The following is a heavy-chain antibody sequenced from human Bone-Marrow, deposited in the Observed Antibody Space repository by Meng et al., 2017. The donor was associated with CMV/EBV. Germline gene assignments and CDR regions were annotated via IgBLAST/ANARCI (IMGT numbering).Heavy chain of an antibody. V-gene: IGHV1-2*02. Sequence: ASVKVSCKASGYTFTGHYMHWVRQAPGQGLEWMGWINPNSGGTNYAQKFQGRVTMTRDTSIRTAYMELSRLRSDDTAVYYCARTYNDFWSGYFSGWFDPWGQGTLVTASS. CDR2: INPNSGGT. J-gene: IGHJ5*02. CDR3: ARTYNDFWSGYFSGWFDP. CDR1: GYTFTGHY. D-gene: IGHD3-3*01.